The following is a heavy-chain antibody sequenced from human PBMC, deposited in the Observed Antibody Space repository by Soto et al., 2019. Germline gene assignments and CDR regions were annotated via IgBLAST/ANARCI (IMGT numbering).Heavy chain of an antibody. Sequence: QVQLVQSGGEVKKPGASVKVSCKASGYTFTNYGIIWVRQAPGQGLEWVGWISAYNDNTNYAQKLQGRVTMTTDTSTSTAYMELRSLRSDDTAVYFCARGGVCSTTSCYVPPDYWGQGTLVTVSS. J-gene: IGHJ4*02. CDR2: ISAYNDNT. CDR3: ARGGVCSTTSCYVPPDY. CDR1: GYTFTNYG. D-gene: IGHD2-2*01. V-gene: IGHV1-18*01.